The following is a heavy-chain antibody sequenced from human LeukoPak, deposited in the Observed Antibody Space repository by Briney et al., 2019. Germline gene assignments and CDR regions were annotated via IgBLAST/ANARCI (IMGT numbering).Heavy chain of an antibody. J-gene: IGHJ4*02. V-gene: IGHV3-21*01. CDR2: ISSRSSYI. CDR1: GFTFSSYS. Sequence: GGSLRLSCAASGFTFSSYSMNWVRQAPGKGLEWVSSISSRSSYIYYADSVKGRFTISRDNAKNSVYLQMNSLRAEDTAVYYCARRRTSTNSYTSWGQGTLVTVSS. CDR3: ARRRTSTNSYTS. D-gene: IGHD3-16*01.